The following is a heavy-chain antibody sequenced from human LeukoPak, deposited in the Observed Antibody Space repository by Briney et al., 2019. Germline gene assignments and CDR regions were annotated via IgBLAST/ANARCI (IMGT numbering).Heavy chain of an antibody. CDR1: GFTFSSNW. CDR3: VRDLGGRSGH. Sequence: GGSLRLSCAASGFTFSSNWMHWVRRAPGKGLVWVSRINEDGSTTNYADSVKGRSTIFRDNAKNTLYLQMNSLRAEDTAVYYCVRDLGGRSGHWGQGTLVTVSS. D-gene: IGHD1-26*01. V-gene: IGHV3-74*01. J-gene: IGHJ4*02. CDR2: INEDGSTT.